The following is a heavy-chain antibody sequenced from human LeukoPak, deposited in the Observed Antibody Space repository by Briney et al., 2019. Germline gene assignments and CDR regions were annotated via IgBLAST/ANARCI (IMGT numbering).Heavy chain of an antibody. J-gene: IGHJ5*02. V-gene: IGHV4-61*02. CDR1: GGSISSGSYY. D-gene: IGHD6-13*01. CDR3: ARHCKQQPGVGNWFDP. CDR2: IYTSGST. Sequence: TSETLSLTCTVSGGSISSGSYYWSWIRQPAGKGLEWIGRIYTSGSTNYNPSLKSRVTISVDTSKNQFSLKLSSVTAADTAVYYCARHCKQQPGVGNWFDPWGQGTLVTVSS.